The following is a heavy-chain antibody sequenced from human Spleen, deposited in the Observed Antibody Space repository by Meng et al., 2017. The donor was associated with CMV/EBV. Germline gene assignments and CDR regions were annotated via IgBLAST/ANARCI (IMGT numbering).Heavy chain of an antibody. Sequence: GGSLRLSCAASGFTFSSHWMSWVRQAPGKGLEWVANIKQDGSDKKYVDSVKGRFTVSRDNAKNSLYLQMSSLRVEDTAVYYCARRGTFGAFIRGWGFGMDLWGQGTTVTVSS. CDR3: ARRGTFGAFIRGWGFGMDL. CDR2: IKQDGSDK. V-gene: IGHV3-7*01. D-gene: IGHD3-3*01. J-gene: IGHJ6*02. CDR1: GFTFSSHW.